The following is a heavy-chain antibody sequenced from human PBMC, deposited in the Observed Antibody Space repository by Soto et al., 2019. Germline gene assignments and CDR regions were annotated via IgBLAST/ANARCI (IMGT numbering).Heavy chain of an antibody. J-gene: IGHJ4*02. V-gene: IGHV1-18*01. CDR3: AREPNYFDY. CDR2: ISAYNGNT. Sequence: GASVKVSCKASGYTFTSYGISWVRQAPGQGLEWMGWISAYNGNTKYAQKLQGRVTMTTDTSTSTADMELRSLRSDDTAVYYCAREPNYFDYWGQGSLVIVSS. CDR1: GYTFTSYG.